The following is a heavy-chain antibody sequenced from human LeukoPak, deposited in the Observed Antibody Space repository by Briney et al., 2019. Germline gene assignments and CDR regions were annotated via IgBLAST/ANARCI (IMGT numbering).Heavy chain of an antibody. Sequence: GGSLRLSCVPAGFVFSSYNMKWVRQAPGKGLEWVSFISTTSTYIYYADSVKGRFTVSRDNSKNPLYLQMNSLRAEDTAVYYCAREPSGTYWLDYWGQGTLVTVSS. D-gene: IGHD1-26*01. CDR1: GFVFSSYN. CDR2: ISTTSTYI. V-gene: IGHV3-21*01. CDR3: AREPSGTYWLDY. J-gene: IGHJ4*02.